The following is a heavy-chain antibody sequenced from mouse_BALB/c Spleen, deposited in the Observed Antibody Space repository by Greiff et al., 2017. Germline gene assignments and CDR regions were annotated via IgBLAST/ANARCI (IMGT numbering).Heavy chain of an antibody. CDR2: IWSDGST. CDR1: GFSLTSYG. CDR3: ARQRSYRYGDAMDY. V-gene: IGHV2-6-2*01. J-gene: IGHJ4*01. Sequence: QVQLQQSGPDLVAPSQSLSITCTVSGFSLTSYGVHWVRQPPGKGLEWLVVIWSDGSTTYNSALKSRLSISKDNSKSQVFLKMNSLQTDDTAMYYCARQRSYRYGDAMDYWGQGTSVTVSS. D-gene: IGHD2-14*01.